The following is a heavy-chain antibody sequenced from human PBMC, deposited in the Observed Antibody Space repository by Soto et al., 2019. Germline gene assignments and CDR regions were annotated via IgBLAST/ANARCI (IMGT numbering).Heavy chain of an antibody. CDR2: VNAYNGNT. CDR1: GYTFTSYG. Sequence: QVQLVQSGAEVKKPGASVKVSCKASGYTFTSYGISWVRQAPGQGLEWMGWVNAYNGNTNYAQKFQGRVTMTADTSTSTAYLELRSVRSDDTALYYCAREAVSGRTGFDYWGQGTLVTVSS. CDR3: AREAVSGRTGFDY. J-gene: IGHJ4*02. V-gene: IGHV1-18*01. D-gene: IGHD6-19*01.